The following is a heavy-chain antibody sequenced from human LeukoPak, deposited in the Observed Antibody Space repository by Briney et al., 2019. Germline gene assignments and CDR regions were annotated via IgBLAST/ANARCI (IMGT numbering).Heavy chain of an antibody. J-gene: IGHJ3*02. CDR3: AKDRGELLPMYAFDI. CDR1: GFTFSSYA. Sequence: GGSLRLSCAASGFTFSSYAMSWVRQAPGKGLEWVSATSGSGGSTYYADSVKGRFANCRDNSKNTLYLEMNSLRAEDTAVYYCAKDRGELLPMYAFDIWGQGTMVTVSS. V-gene: IGHV3-23*01. CDR2: TSGSGGST. D-gene: IGHD1-26*01.